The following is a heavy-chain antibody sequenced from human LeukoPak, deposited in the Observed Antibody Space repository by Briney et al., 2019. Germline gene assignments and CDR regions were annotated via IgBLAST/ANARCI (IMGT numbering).Heavy chain of an antibody. D-gene: IGHD1-7*01. CDR1: GGSISSGDYY. V-gene: IGHV4-30-4*08. Sequence: SETLSLTCTVSGGSISSGDYYWSWIRQPPGKGLEWIGYIYYSGSTYYNPSLKSRVTISVDTSKNQFSLKPSSVTAADTAVYYCASGQLELPFDPWGQGTLVTVSS. CDR3: ASGQLELPFDP. CDR2: IYYSGST. J-gene: IGHJ5*02.